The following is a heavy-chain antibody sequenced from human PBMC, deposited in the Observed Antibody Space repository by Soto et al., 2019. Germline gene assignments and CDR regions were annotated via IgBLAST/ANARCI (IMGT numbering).Heavy chain of an antibody. J-gene: IGHJ4*02. CDR3: ARDIRSQYQLPPH. V-gene: IGHV3-74*01. D-gene: IGHD2-2*01. CDR2: ISGDGSTI. Sequence: GGSLRLSCAASGFTFSPFWMHWVRQAPGKGLVWVSHISGDGSTIVYADSVKGRFTISRDNAKNTLYLQMNSLRAEDTAVYYCARDIRSQYQLPPHWGQGTLVTVSS. CDR1: GFTFSPFW.